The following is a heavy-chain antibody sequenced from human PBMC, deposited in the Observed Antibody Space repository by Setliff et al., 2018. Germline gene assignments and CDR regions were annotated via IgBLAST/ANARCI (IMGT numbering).Heavy chain of an antibody. V-gene: IGHV1-46*01. CDR1: GYTFTSYY. CDR2: INPSDGST. Sequence: ASVKVSCKASGYTFTSYYIHWVRQAPGQGLEWMGIINPSDGSTTYAQKFQGRVTVTRDTSTSTVYMELSSLRSEDTAVYYCARGLQGTSGYFYYYYMGVWGKGTTVTV. J-gene: IGHJ6*03. CDR3: ARGLQGTSGYFYYYYMGV.